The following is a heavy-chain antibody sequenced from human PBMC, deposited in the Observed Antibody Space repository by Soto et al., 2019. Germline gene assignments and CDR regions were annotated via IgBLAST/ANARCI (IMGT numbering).Heavy chain of an antibody. V-gene: IGHV3-9*01. CDR2: ISWNSGSI. J-gene: IGHJ6*02. D-gene: IGHD1-7*01. CDR1: GFTFDDYA. Sequence: EVQLVESGGGLVQPGRSLRLSCAASGFTFDDYAMHWVRQAPGKGLEWVSGISWNSGSIGYADSVKGRFTISRDNAKNSLYLQMNSLRAEDTALYYCAKDRALELRYYYGMDVWGQGTTVTVSS. CDR3: AKDRALELRYYYGMDV.